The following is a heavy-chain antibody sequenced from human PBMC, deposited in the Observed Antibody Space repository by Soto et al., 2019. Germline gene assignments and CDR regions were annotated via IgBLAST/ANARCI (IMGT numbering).Heavy chain of an antibody. Sequence: EVQLVESGGGLVQPGGSLRLSCAASGFTFSDHYMDWVRQAPGKGLEWVGRTRNKANSYTTEYAASVKGRFTISSDDSKNSLYLQMNSLKTEDTAVYYCARGGAVAGRYYFDYWGQGTLVTVSS. CDR1: GFTFSDHY. CDR2: TRNKANSYTT. V-gene: IGHV3-72*01. CDR3: ARGGAVAGRYYFDY. D-gene: IGHD6-19*01. J-gene: IGHJ4*02.